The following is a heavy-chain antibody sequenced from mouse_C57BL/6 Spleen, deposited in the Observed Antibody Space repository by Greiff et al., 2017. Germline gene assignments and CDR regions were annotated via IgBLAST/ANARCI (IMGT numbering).Heavy chain of an antibody. V-gene: IGHV1-64*01. Sequence: QVQLQQPGAELVKPGASVKLSCKASGYTFTSYWMHWVKQRPGQGLEWIGMIHPNSGSTNYNEKFKSKATLTVDKSSSTAYMQLSSLTSEDSAVYYCAREDNYYGSSYKCAYWGQGTLVTVSA. CDR2: IHPNSGST. CDR1: GYTFTSYW. CDR3: AREDNYYGSSYKCAY. D-gene: IGHD1-1*01. J-gene: IGHJ3*01.